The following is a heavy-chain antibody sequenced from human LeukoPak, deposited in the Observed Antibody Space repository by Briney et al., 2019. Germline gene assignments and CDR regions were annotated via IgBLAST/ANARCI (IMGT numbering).Heavy chain of an antibody. CDR3: ASPIAVAGTWRYFDY. Sequence: QPGGSLRLSCAASGFTFSSYAMHWVRQAPGKGLEWVAVISYDGSNKYYADSVKGRFTISRDNSKNTLYLQMNSLRAEDTAVYYCASPIAVAGTWRYFDYWGQGTLVTVSS. V-gene: IGHV3-30*04. J-gene: IGHJ4*02. CDR2: ISYDGSNK. D-gene: IGHD6-19*01. CDR1: GFTFSSYA.